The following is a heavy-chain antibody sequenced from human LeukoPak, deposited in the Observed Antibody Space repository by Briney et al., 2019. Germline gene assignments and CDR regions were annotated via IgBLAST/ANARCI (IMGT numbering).Heavy chain of an antibody. CDR2: ISYDGSNK. CDR3: AKLDVRGVIFDDY. CDR1: GFTVSSNY. J-gene: IGHJ4*02. V-gene: IGHV3-30*18. D-gene: IGHD3-10*02. Sequence: PGGSLRLSCAASGFTVSSNYMSWVRQAPGKGLEWVAVISYDGSNKYYADSVKGRFTISRDNSKNTLYLQMNSLRAEDTAVYYCAKLDVRGVIFDDYWGQGTLVTVSS.